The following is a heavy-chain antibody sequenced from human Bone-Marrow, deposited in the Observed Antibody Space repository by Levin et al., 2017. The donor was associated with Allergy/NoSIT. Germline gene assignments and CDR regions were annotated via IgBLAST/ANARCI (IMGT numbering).Heavy chain of an antibody. CDR2: ISGSGSNT. V-gene: IGHV3-23*01. D-gene: IGHD1/OR15-1a*01. CDR3: AKDLEHVTLTPARPSVPNYGMDV. J-gene: IGHJ6*02. CDR1: GFSFSTYA. Sequence: PGGSLRLSCAASGFSFSTYAMNWVRQAPGKGLEWVAGISGSGSNTYYSSSVKGRFTISRDNSKNTLYLQMNSLTVEDTAVFYCAKDLEHVTLTPARPSVPNYGMDVWGQGTKVTVSS.